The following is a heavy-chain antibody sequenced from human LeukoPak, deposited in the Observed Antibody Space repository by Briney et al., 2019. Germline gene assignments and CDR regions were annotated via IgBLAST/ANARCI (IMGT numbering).Heavy chain of an antibody. CDR2: TNWDGAST. V-gene: IGHV3-20*04. Sequence: RPGGSLRLSCAASGFRFDDYGMSWVRHVPGKGLEWVSGTNWDGASTGYADSVKGRFTISRDNVKNFLYLQMNSLRVEDTALYFCGRVYCSTTSCYDYYDYHMDVWGKGTTVTVSS. J-gene: IGHJ6*03. CDR1: GFRFDDYG. CDR3: GRVYCSTTSCYDYYDYHMDV. D-gene: IGHD2-2*01.